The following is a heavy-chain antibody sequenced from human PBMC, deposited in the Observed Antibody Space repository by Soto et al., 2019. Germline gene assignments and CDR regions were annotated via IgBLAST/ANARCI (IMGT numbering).Heavy chain of an antibody. Sequence: KPGGSLRLSCAASGFTFSSYSMNWVRQAPGKGLEWVSSISSSSSYIYYADSVKGRFTISRDNAKNSLYLQMNSLRAEDTAVYYCAREDSNYVGDAYYYYYGMDVWGQGTTVTVSS. CDR2: ISSSSSYI. CDR1: GFTFSSYS. CDR3: AREDSNYVGDAYYYYYGMDV. D-gene: IGHD4-4*01. V-gene: IGHV3-21*01. J-gene: IGHJ6*02.